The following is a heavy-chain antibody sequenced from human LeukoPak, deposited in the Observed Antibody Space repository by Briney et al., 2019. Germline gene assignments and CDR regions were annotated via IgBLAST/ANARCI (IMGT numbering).Heavy chain of an antibody. CDR2: IYYSGTT. Sequence: SETLSLTCTVSGGSITNYYWNWIRQPPGKGLEWIGYIYYSGTTNYNPSPKSRDTISIDTSKNQFSLKLNSVTAADTAVYYCGRAVGYSGYLTYLGQGTLVTVSS. CDR1: GGSITNYY. D-gene: IGHD1-26*01. J-gene: IGHJ4*02. V-gene: IGHV4-59*01. CDR3: GRAVGYSGYLTY.